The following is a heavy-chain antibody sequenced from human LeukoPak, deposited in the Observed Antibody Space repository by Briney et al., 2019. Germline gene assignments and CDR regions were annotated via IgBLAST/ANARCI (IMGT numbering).Heavy chain of an antibody. CDR3: ARLSRIATAGAYSYHSLDI. J-gene: IGHJ6*02. V-gene: IGHV4-59*11. D-gene: IGHD6-13*01. Sequence: SETLSLTCTVSGGSINDHAWCWIRQPPGRGLEWIGCVYYTGSSGYNASLKSRLTISTDTSNNQLSLKVTSVTAADTAIYSCARLSRIATAGAYSYHSLDIWGQGTTVTVSS. CDR2: VYYTGSS. CDR1: GGSINDHA.